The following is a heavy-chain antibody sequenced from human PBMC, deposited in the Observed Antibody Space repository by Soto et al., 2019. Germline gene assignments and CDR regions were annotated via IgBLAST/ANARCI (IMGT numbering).Heavy chain of an antibody. CDR1: GGSMNSGGYC. D-gene: IGHD2-15*01. CDR2: ISYGGTT. V-gene: IGHV4-31*03. Sequence: SETLSLTCTVSGGSMNSGGYCWSWIRQHPGEGLEWIGCISYGGTTSYNPSLKSRVIISVDTSKNQFSLKLTSVTAADTAVYYCSRGILVWGQGALVTVSS. J-gene: IGHJ4*02. CDR3: SRGILV.